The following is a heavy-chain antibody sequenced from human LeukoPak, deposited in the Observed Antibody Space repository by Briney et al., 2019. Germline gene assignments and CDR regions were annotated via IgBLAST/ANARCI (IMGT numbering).Heavy chain of an antibody. Sequence: TGGSLRLSCTASGFTFGDYAMSWVRQAPGKGLEWVGFIRSKAYGGTTEYAASVKGRFTISRDDSKSIAYLQMNSLKTEDTAVYYCTIAARQWENGYYYYYYMDVWGKGTTVTVSS. CDR3: TIAARQWENGYYYYYYMDV. J-gene: IGHJ6*03. D-gene: IGHD6-6*01. CDR2: IRSKAYGGTT. CDR1: GFTFGDYA. V-gene: IGHV3-49*04.